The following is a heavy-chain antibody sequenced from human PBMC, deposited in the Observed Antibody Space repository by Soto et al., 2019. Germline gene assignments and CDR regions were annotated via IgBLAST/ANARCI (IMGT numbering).Heavy chain of an antibody. D-gene: IGHD1-26*01. Sequence: GGSLRLSCAASGFTFNSYTIHWVRQAPGKGLKWVSVISYDGTNTFYADSVKGRFTISRDNSKNTLYLQMNNLRTEDTAVYYWARSKEWELPLDEWGQGTLVTVCS. V-gene: IGHV3-30-3*01. CDR2: ISYDGTNT. CDR3: ARSKEWELPLDE. CDR1: GFTFNSYT. J-gene: IGHJ4*02.